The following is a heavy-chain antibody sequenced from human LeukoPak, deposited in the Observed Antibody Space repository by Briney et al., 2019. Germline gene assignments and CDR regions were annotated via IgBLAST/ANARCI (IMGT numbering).Heavy chain of an antibody. V-gene: IGHV3-23*01. D-gene: IGHD3-16*02. J-gene: IGHJ4*02. CDR3: AKDGDCIWGSYRSNPN. CDR2: ISDDGGGA. CDR1: GFTFNSYA. Sequence: GGSLRLSCAASGFTFNSYAMSWVRQAPGKGLEWVSAISDDGGGAYYTDSVKGRFTISRDNSKSTLYLQMSSLRAEDTAVYYCAKDGDCIWGSYRSNPNWGQGTLATVSS.